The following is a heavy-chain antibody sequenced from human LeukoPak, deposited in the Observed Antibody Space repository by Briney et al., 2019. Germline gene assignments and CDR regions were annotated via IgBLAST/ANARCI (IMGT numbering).Heavy chain of an antibody. V-gene: IGHV3-33*01. CDR2: IWYDGSNK. CDR3: ARDAIYDSSGYLFDY. D-gene: IGHD3-22*01. J-gene: IGHJ4*02. Sequence: GGSLRLSCAASGFTFSSYGMHWVRQAPGKGLEWVAVIWYDGSNKYYADSVKGRFTISRDNSKNTLYLQMNSLRAEDTAVYYCARDAIYDSSGYLFDYWGQGTLVTVSS. CDR1: GFTFSSYG.